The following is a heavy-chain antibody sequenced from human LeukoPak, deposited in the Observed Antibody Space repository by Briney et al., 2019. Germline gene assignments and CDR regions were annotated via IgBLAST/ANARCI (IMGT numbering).Heavy chain of an antibody. CDR3: ARKCITMIVVVRDYNWFDP. CDR1: GGSISSGDYY. Sequence: KPSETLSLTCTVSGGSISSGDYYWSWIRQPPGKGLEWIGYIYYSGSTYYNPSLKSRVTISVDTSKNQFSLKLSSVTAADTAVYYCARKCITMIVVVRDYNWFDPWGQGTLVTVSS. D-gene: IGHD3-22*01. J-gene: IGHJ5*02. CDR2: IYYSGST. V-gene: IGHV4-30-4*01.